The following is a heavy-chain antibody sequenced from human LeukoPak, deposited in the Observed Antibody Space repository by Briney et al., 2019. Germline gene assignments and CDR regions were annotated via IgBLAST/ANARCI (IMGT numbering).Heavy chain of an antibody. CDR1: GFTFSNYA. J-gene: IGHJ4*02. CDR3: ARDSTYYYDSGSSGPHYFDN. CDR2: ISSGGTYE. Sequence: GKSLRLSCAASGFTFSNYAMRWVRQAPGKGLEWVSLISSGGTYEYYADSVKGRFTISRDNSKNTLYLQLNSLRAEDTAVYYCARDSTYYYDSGSSGPHYFDNWGQGTLVTVSS. D-gene: IGHD3-10*01. V-gene: IGHV3-30*01.